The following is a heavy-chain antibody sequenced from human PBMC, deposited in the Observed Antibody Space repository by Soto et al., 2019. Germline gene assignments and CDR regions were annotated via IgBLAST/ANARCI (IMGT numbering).Heavy chain of an antibody. CDR1: GASVSSSSYY. J-gene: IGHJ4*02. D-gene: IGHD1-1*01. CDR2: ISYGGYT. CDR3: ARHRRETGTYAQPLDS. V-gene: IGHV4-39*01. Sequence: SETLALGCTVSGASVSSSSYYWAWVRQAPEKGLEWIGAISYGGYTYRNPSLRSRVTIFVDTSRSQFSLDLTSVTAADTAIYYCARHRRETGTYAQPLDSWGKGNLVTVSS.